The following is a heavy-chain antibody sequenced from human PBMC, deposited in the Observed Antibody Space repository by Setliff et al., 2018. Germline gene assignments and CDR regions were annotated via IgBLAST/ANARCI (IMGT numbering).Heavy chain of an antibody. CDR3: ARMSGFQYMDV. J-gene: IGHJ6*03. V-gene: IGHV4-61*09. CDR2: IYTSWST. Sequence: PSETLSLTCTVSGDPMSSRRYYWAWIRQPAGKGLEWIGQIYTSWSTNYNPSLKSRVTISLDTSNNQFSLSLSSVTAADTAVYYCARMSGFQYMDVWGKGTTVTVPS. D-gene: IGHD3-3*01. CDR1: GDPMSSRRYY.